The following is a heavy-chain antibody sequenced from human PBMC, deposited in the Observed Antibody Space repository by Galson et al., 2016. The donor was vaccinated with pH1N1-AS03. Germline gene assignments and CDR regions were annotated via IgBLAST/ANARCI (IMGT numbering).Heavy chain of an antibody. CDR2: ITGSGGKT. J-gene: IGHJ4*02. Sequence: SLRLSCAASGFTFSTYAMAWVRQTPGKELEWVSSITGSGGKTDYVDSVKGRFTVSRDNSKNTLYLQMNSLRPEDTAVYYCARDRAGGWYGLGPLDYWGQGTLVSVS. CDR1: GFTFSTYA. CDR3: ARDRAGGWYGLGPLDY. D-gene: IGHD6-19*01. V-gene: IGHV3-23*01.